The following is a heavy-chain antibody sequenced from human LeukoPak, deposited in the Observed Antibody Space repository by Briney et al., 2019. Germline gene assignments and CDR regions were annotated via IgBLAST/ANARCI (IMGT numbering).Heavy chain of an antibody. CDR2: ISSSSSSTI. V-gene: IGHV3-48*01. CDR3: ARLVSGVVDY. Sequence: GGSLRLSCAASGFTFSSYSMNWVRQAPGKGLEWVSYISSSSSSTIYYADSVKGRFTISRDNAKNSLYLQMNSLRAEDTAVYYCARLVSGVVDYWGQGTLVTVSS. J-gene: IGHJ4*02. CDR1: GFTFSSYS. D-gene: IGHD6-6*01.